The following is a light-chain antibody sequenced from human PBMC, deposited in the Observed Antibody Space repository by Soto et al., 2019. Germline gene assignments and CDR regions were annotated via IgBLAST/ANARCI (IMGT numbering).Light chain of an antibody. V-gene: IGKV1-33*01. CDR3: QSWSA. CDR1: QDISNY. CDR2: DAS. Sequence: DIQMTQSPSSLSASVGDRVTITCQASQDISNYLNWYQQKPGKAPKLLIYDASNLETGVPSRFSGSGSGTDFTFTISNLQPEDIATYYCQSWSAFGPGTKVDIK. J-gene: IGKJ3*01.